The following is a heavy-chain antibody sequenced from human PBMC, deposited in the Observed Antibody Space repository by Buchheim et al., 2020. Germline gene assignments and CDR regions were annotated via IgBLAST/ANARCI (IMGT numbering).Heavy chain of an antibody. D-gene: IGHD1-26*01. CDR1: GFTFSSYG. Sequence: QVQLVESGGGVVQPGRSLRLSCAASGFTFSSYGMHWVRQAPGKGLEWVAVIWCDGSNKYYADSVKGRFTISRDNSKNTLYLQMNSLRAEDTAVYYCARDRTRVGGTPGWFDPWGQGTL. CDR3: ARDRTRVGGTPGWFDP. CDR2: IWCDGSNK. V-gene: IGHV3-33*01. J-gene: IGHJ5*02.